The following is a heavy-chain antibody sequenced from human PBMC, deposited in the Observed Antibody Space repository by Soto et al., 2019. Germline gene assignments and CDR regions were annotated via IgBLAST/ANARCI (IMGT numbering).Heavy chain of an antibody. V-gene: IGHV1-2*02. D-gene: IGHD3-22*01. Sequence: ASVKVSCKTSGYIFTEHRIHWVRQSPGQGLQWVGWVHPASGGTNVAQAFQDRVTMTADTSITTAYMDLARLRPDDTAIFYCARGAQSFFPVSGIYFYFVRWG. J-gene: IGHJ4*01. CDR3: ARGAQSFFPVSGIYFYFVR. CDR1: GYIFTEHR. CDR2: VHPASGGT.